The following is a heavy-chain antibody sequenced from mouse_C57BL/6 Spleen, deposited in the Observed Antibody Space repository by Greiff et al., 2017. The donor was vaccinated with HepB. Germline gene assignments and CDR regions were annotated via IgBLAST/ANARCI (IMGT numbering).Heavy chain of an antibody. CDR1: GYTFTDYY. CDR2: INPNNGGT. D-gene: IGHD2-5*01. J-gene: IGHJ3*01. Sequence: VQLQQSGPELVKPGASVKISCKASGYTFTDYYMNWVKQSHGKSLEWIGDINPNNGGTSYNQKFKGKATLTVDKSSSTAYMELRSLTSGDSAVYYCARGDPSNFSWFAYWGQGTLVTVSA. V-gene: IGHV1-26*01. CDR3: ARGDPSNFSWFAY.